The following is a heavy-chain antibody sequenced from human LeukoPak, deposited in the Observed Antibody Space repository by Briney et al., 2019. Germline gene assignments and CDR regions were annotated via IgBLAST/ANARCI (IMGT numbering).Heavy chain of an antibody. CDR2: ISYDGKTQ. J-gene: IGHJ4*02. CDR1: GFTFSNYG. V-gene: IGHV3-30*18. Sequence: GGSLRLSCAASGFTFSNYGMHWVRQAPGKGLEWVAVISYDGKTQYYADSVKGRFTFSRDNSRNTLYLQMNSLRAEDTAIFYCAEEGSSGFIDSWGRGTLVTVSS. CDR3: AEEGSSGFIDS. D-gene: IGHD6-19*01.